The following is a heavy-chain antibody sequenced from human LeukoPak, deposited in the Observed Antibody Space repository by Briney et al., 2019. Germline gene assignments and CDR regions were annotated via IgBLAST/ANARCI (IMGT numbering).Heavy chain of an antibody. CDR1: GGSFSGYY. V-gene: IGHV4-34*01. Sequence: SETLSLTCAVYGGSFSGYYWSWIRQPPGKGLEWIGEINHSASTNYTPSLKSRVTISVATSKNQFSLKLSSVTAADTAVYYCARDRVVGATAWVYYFDYWGQGTLVTVSS. J-gene: IGHJ4*02. D-gene: IGHD1-26*01. CDR3: ARDRVVGATAWVYYFDY. CDR2: INHSAST.